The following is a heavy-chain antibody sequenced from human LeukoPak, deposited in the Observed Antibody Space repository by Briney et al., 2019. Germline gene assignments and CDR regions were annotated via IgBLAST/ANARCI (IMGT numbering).Heavy chain of an antibody. J-gene: IGHJ6*04. V-gene: IGHV4-34*01. CDR2: INHSGNT. Sequence: KPSETLSLTCAVYGGSFSGHYWRWIRHPPGEGLEWIGEINHSGNTNYNPSLKTRVPIPVDTDKTQFSLKLSSVTAADTVLYYCGSSTPKRTRGTYFYYGMDVWGKGTTVTVSS. D-gene: IGHD1-14*01. CDR1: GGSFSGHY. CDR3: GSSTPKRTRGTYFYYGMDV.